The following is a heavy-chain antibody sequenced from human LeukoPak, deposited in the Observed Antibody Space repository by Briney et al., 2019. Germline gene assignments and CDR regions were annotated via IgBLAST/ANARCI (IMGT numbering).Heavy chain of an antibody. D-gene: IGHD3-9*01. Sequence: GGSLKLSCAAPGFTFSSYWMSWVRQAPGKGLEWVANIKQDGSEKYYVDSVKGRFTISRDNAKNSLYLQMNSLRAEDTAVYYCARDTHYDILTPDDYWGQGTLVTVSS. CDR3: ARDTHYDILTPDDY. CDR2: IKQDGSEK. J-gene: IGHJ4*02. CDR1: GFTFSSYW. V-gene: IGHV3-7*01.